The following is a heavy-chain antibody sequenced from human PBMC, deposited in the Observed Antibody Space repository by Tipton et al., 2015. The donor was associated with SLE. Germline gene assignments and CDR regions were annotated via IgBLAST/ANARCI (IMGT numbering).Heavy chain of an antibody. CDR3: AGAWQGYCSGGTCYVLDY. CDR2: ISYSETT. J-gene: IGHJ4*02. D-gene: IGHD2-15*01. Sequence: LRLSCTVSGGSISSHYWSWIRQPPGKGLEWIGYISYSETTNYNPSLKSRGAISVDTSKNQFSLKLRSVTAADTAVYYCAGAWQGYCSGGTCYVLDYWGQGTLVTVSS. V-gene: IGHV4-59*11. CDR1: GGSISSHY.